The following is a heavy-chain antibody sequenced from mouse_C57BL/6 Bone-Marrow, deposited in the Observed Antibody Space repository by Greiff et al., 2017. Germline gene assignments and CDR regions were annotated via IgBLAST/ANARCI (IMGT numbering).Heavy chain of an antibody. J-gene: IGHJ2*01. CDR2: IYPSDSET. V-gene: IGHV1-61*01. D-gene: IGHD1-1*01. CDR1: GYTFTSYW. Sequence: QVQLQQPGAELVRPGSSVKLSCKASGYTFTSYWMDWVKQRPGQGLEWIGNIYPSDSETHYNQKFKDKATLTVDQSSSTAYMQLSSLTSEDSAVYYCARRITTYDYFDYWGQGTTLTVSS. CDR3: ARRITTYDYFDY.